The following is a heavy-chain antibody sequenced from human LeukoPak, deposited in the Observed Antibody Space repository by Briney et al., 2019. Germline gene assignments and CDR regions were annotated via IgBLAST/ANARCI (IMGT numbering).Heavy chain of an antibody. V-gene: IGHV3-30*03. J-gene: IGHJ4*02. D-gene: IGHD3-10*01. CDR3: ARARNLVRGVYRLLDY. Sequence: PGRSLRLSCAASGFTFSSYGMHWARQAPGKGLEWVAAISYDGSDKYYADSVKGRFTISSDNSKNTLFLQMNSLRAEDTAVYYCARARNLVRGVYRLLDYWGQGTLVTVSS. CDR2: ISYDGSDK. CDR1: GFTFSSYG.